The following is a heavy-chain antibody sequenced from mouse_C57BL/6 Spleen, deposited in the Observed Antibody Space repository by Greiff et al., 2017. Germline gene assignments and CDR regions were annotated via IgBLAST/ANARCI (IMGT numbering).Heavy chain of an antibody. V-gene: IGHV1-50*01. Sequence: QVQLQQPGAELVKPGASVKLSCKASGYTFTSYWMQWVKQRPGQGLEWIGEIDPSDSYTNYNQKFKGKATLTVDTSPSTAYMQLSSLTSEDSAVYYCARAGTTVVEGYWGQGTTLTVSS. CDR1: GYTFTSYW. D-gene: IGHD1-1*01. CDR3: ARAGTTVVEGY. CDR2: IDPSDSYT. J-gene: IGHJ2*01.